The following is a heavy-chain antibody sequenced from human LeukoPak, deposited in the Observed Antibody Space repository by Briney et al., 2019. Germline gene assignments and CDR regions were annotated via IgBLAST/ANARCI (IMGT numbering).Heavy chain of an antibody. CDR1: GFTVRNNY. D-gene: IGHD5-18*01. Sequence: GGSLRLSCEASGFTVRNNYMTWVRQAPGEGLEWVSVIYSGGGTYYADSVKDRFTISRDNSKNTLFLQMNSLRVEDSAVYYCTRVFAYSYGDFDNWGQGTLVAVSS. CDR3: TRVFAYSYGDFDN. J-gene: IGHJ4*02. CDR2: IYSGGGT. V-gene: IGHV3-66*01.